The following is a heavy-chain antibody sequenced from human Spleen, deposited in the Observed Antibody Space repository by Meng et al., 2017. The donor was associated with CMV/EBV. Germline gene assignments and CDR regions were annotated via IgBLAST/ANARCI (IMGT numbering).Heavy chain of an antibody. J-gene: IGHJ5*02. V-gene: IGHV3-53*05. Sequence: TVSSNYMSWVRQAPGKGLEWVSVIYSSGTTHHADAVKGRFTIPRDNSRNTVYLQMNSLRPEDTAVYYCARDPSITGTPRDTENWFDPWGQGTLVTVSS. D-gene: IGHD1-20*01. CDR3: ARDPSITGTPRDTENWFDP. CDR2: IYSSGTT. CDR1: TVSSNY.